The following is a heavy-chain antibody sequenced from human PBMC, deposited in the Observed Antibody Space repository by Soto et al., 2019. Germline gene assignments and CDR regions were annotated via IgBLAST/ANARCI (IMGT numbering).Heavy chain of an antibody. V-gene: IGHV3-33*03. CDR3: AKENTPPYFDS. CDR2: LWYDGNRK. D-gene: IGHD2-15*01. CDR1: GFSLNDFG. Sequence: QTGGSLRLSCATSGFSLNDFGIHWVRQAPGKGLEWVSHLWYDGNRKNYADSVKGRFTVSRDSSKNTVYLHMDSLRVEDTAVYYCAKENTPPYFDSWGQGALVTVSS. J-gene: IGHJ4*02.